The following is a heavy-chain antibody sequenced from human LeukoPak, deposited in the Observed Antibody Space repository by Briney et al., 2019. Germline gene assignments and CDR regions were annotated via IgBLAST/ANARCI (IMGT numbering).Heavy chain of an antibody. CDR2: ISGGSTYI. Sequence: GGSLRLSCAASGFIFTNYNINWVRQAPGKGLEWVSSISGGSTYIYYADSVRGRFTISRDNAKNSVYLQMNSLRGEDTAVYYCARDFPQSVWGQGTTVTVSS. CDR3: ARDFPQSV. V-gene: IGHV3-21*01. CDR1: GFIFTNYN. J-gene: IGHJ6*02.